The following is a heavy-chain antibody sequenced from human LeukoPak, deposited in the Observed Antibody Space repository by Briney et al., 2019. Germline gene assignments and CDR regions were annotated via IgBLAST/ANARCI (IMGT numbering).Heavy chain of an antibody. D-gene: IGHD3-22*01. CDR2: INHSGST. J-gene: IGHJ3*02. CDR3: ARGLYYDSSGYHDAFDI. CDR1: GRSFSGYY. V-gene: IGHV4-34*01. Sequence: SETLSLTCAVYGRSFSGYYWSWIRQPPGKGLEWIGEINHSGSTNYNPSLKSRVTISVDTSKNQFSLKLSSVTAADTAVYYCARGLYYDSSGYHDAFDIWGQGTMVTVSS.